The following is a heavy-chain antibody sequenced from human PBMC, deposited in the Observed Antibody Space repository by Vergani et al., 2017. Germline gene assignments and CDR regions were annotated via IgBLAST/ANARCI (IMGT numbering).Heavy chain of an antibody. CDR2: LSASDRRT. CDR3: ARGGTTVVTPVDY. Sequence: EVQLLESGGGLAQPGGSLRLSCAASGFTFIMHAMSWVRQAPGKGLEWVSTLSASDRRTHYADSVKGRFTISRDNSKNTLYLQMNSLRAEDTAVYYCARGGTTVVTPVDYWGQGTLVTVSS. J-gene: IGHJ4*02. V-gene: IGHV3-23*01. D-gene: IGHD4-23*01. CDR1: GFTFIMHA.